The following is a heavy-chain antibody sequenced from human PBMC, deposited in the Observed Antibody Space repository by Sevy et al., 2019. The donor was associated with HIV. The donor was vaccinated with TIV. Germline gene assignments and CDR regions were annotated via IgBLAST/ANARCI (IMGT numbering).Heavy chain of an antibody. CDR3: ARADYGDYSGEFDY. CDR2: ISYDGSNK. V-gene: IGHV3-30-3*01. D-gene: IGHD4-17*01. CDR1: GITFSSHA. Sequence: GESLKISCAASGITFSSHAMHWVRQAPGKGLEWVTIISYDGSNKYYADSVKGRFTISRDNSKNTLYLQMNSLGAEDTGVYYCARADYGDYSGEFDYWGQGTLVTVSS. J-gene: IGHJ4*02.